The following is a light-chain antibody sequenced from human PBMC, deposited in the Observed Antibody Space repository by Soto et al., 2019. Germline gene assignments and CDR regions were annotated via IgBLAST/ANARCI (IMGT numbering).Light chain of an antibody. J-gene: IGLJ1*01. Sequence: SYELTQPPSVSVAPGQTARITCGGTNIGSKSVHWYQQKPGQAPVLVVYDDSDRPSGIPERFSGSNSGNTATLTISRVEAGDEADYYCQVWDSSSDLYYVFGTGTKLTVL. CDR3: QVWDSSSDLYYV. V-gene: IGLV3-21*02. CDR1: NIGSKS. CDR2: DDS.